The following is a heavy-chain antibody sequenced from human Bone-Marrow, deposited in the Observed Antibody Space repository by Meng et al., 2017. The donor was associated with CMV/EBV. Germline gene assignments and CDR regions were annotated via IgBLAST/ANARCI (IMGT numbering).Heavy chain of an antibody. V-gene: IGHV4-61*01. CDR1: SGSSGSYY. J-gene: IGHJ5*02. D-gene: IGHD3-3*01. CDR2: IYYSGST. CDR3: ARARFLEWLIPNWFDP. Sequence: SGSSGSYYWSWIRQHPGKGLEWIGYIYYSGSTNYNPSLKSRVTISVDTSKNQFSLKLSSVTAADTAVYYCARARFLEWLIPNWFDPWGQGTLVTVSS.